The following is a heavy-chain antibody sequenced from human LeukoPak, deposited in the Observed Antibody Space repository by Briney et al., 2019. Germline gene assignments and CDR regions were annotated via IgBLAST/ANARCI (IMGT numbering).Heavy chain of an antibody. Sequence: GGSLTLSCASSGFTFSNYVMHWVRQAPGKGLEWVAFIRYDGSNKYYADSVKGRFTISRDNSKNTLYLQMNSLRADDTAVYYCAKDSSTWSNYFDYWGQGTLVTVSS. D-gene: IGHD6-13*01. CDR3: AKDSSTWSNYFDY. J-gene: IGHJ4*02. V-gene: IGHV3-30*02. CDR1: GFTFSNYV. CDR2: IRYDGSNK.